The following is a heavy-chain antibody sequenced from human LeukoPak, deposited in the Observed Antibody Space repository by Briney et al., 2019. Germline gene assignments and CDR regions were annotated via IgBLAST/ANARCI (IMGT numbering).Heavy chain of an antibody. CDR3: ARDHLSSGSSPDYYYYYYMDV. J-gene: IGHJ6*03. D-gene: IGHD6-19*01. CDR1: GFTFSSYE. CDR2: ISSSGSTI. V-gene: IGHV3-48*03. Sequence: GGSLRLSFEASGFTFSSYEMNWVRQAPGKGLEWVSYISSSGSTIYYADSVKGRFTISRDNAKNSLYLQMNSLRAEDTAVYYCARDHLSSGSSPDYYYYYYMDVWGKGTTVTISS.